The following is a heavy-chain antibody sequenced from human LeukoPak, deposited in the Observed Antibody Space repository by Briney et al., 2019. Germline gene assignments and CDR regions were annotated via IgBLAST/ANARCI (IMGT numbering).Heavy chain of an antibody. J-gene: IGHJ4*02. Sequence: PGGSLRLSCAASGFTFDDFAMHWVRQAPGKGLEWVSGIDYNSDGIDYAASVKGRFTISRDNAKNSLYLQMNSPRTEDTALYFCAKVSSSWYLAGPDYWGQGTLVTVSS. CDR1: GFTFDDFA. D-gene: IGHD6-13*01. CDR3: AKVSSSWYLAGPDY. CDR2: IDYNSDGI. V-gene: IGHV3-9*01.